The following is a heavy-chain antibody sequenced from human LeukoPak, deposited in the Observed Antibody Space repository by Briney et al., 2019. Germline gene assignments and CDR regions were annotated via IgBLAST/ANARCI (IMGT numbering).Heavy chain of an antibody. J-gene: IGHJ4*02. D-gene: IGHD6-13*01. V-gene: IGHV6-1*01. CDR2: TYYRSRWFN. Sequence: SQTLSLTCAISGDSVSSDSVTWNWIRQSPSRGLEWLGRTYYRSRWFNDYAVPVKSRIIINPDISKNQLSLQLNSVTPEDTAVYYCVRLVGNSWLDYWGQGTLVTVSS. CDR3: VRLVGNSWLDY. CDR1: GDSVSSDSVT.